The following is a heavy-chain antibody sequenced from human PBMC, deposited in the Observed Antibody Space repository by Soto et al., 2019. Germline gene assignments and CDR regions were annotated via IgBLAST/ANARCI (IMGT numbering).Heavy chain of an antibody. Sequence: DVQLVQSGGGLVQPGGSARLSCTASGFVFEMYWMHWVRQAPGQGLEWVSRISDDGTTIHYADSVTGRFTISRANAQNTLFVEMAALIDEGTAVYYCVRGPRPSSISTGAFWGQGSPGTVS. CDR1: GFVFEMYW. CDR2: ISDDGTTI. CDR3: VRGPRPSSISTGAF. J-gene: IGHJ4*02. D-gene: IGHD3-3*02. V-gene: IGHV3-74*01.